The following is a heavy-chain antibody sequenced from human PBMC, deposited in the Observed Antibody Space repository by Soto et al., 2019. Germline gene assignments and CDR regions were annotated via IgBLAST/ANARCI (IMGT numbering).Heavy chain of an antibody. V-gene: IGHV1-69*12. Sequence: QVQLVQSGAEVKKPGSSVKVSCKASGGTFSSYAISWVRQAPGQGLEWMGGIIPIFGTANYAQKFQGRVTITADXXTXTXXMELSSLRSEDTAGYYCARDSEMATITYYYYGMDVWGQGTTVTVSS. J-gene: IGHJ6*02. CDR1: GGTFSSYA. CDR3: ARDSEMATITYYYYGMDV. CDR2: IIPIFGTA. D-gene: IGHD5-12*01.